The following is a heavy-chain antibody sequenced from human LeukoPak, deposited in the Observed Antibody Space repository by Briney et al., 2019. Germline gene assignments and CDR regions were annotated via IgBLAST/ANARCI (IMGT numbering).Heavy chain of an antibody. Sequence: SETLSLTCAVYGGSFSGYYWSWIRQPPGKGLEWIGEINHSGSTNYNPSPKSRVTISVDTSKNQFSLKLSSVTAADTAVYYCAIGLGSYSSSPREFDYWGQGTLVTVSS. CDR3: AIGLGSYSSSPREFDY. J-gene: IGHJ4*02. D-gene: IGHD6-6*01. CDR1: GGSFSGYY. CDR2: INHSGST. V-gene: IGHV4-34*01.